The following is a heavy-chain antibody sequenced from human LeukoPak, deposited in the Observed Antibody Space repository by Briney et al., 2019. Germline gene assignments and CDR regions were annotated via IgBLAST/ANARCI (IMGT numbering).Heavy chain of an antibody. V-gene: IGHV4-39*02. Sequence: SETLSLTCTVSGGSISSSSYYWGWIRQPPGKGLEWIGSIYYSGTTYYNPSLKSRVTISVDTSKNQFSLKLSSVTAADTAVYYCARDRQSYSSSWYYYYYYMDVWGKGTTVTVSS. D-gene: IGHD6-13*01. CDR1: GGSISSSSYY. CDR3: ARDRQSYSSSWYYYYYYMDV. CDR2: IYYSGTT. J-gene: IGHJ6*03.